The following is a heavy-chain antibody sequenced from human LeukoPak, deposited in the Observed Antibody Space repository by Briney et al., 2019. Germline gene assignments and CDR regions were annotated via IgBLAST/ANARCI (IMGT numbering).Heavy chain of an antibody. J-gene: IGHJ4*03. CDR2: IDHRGSS. CDR3: ATRSSTLAAARCFDD. Sequence: SETLSLTCAVHGESLSAYFWSWIRQVPGMGLEWIGEIDHRGSSNYNPPLKSRATISVDTSKNHFSLSLTSVTAADTAVYYCATRSSTLAAARCFDDWGQGTVVTVSS. V-gene: IGHV4-34*01. CDR1: GESLSAYF. D-gene: IGHD6-6*01.